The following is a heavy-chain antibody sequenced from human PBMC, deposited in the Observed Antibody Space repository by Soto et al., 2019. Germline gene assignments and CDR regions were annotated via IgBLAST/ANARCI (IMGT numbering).Heavy chain of an antibody. V-gene: IGHV3-23*01. J-gene: IGHJ4*02. CDR1: GFTFSSYA. CDR3: AKGDSSGWYLPTFDY. CDR2: ISGSGGST. Sequence: EVQLLESGGGLVQPGGSLRLSCAASGFTFSSYAMSWVRQAPGKGLEWVSAISGSGGSTYYADSVKGRFTIARDNSKNTLYLQMNSLRAEDTAVYYCAKGDSSGWYLPTFDYWGQGTLVTVSS. D-gene: IGHD6-19*01.